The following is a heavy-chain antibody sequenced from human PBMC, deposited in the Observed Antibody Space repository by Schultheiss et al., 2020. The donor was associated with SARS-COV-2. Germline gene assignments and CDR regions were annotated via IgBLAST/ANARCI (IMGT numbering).Heavy chain of an antibody. D-gene: IGHD1-26*01. V-gene: IGHV5-51*01. J-gene: IGHJ6*02. CDR1: GYSFTSYW. CDR2: IYPGDSDT. Sequence: GGSLRLSCKGSGYSFTSYWIGWVRQMPGKGLEWMGIIYPGDSDTRYSPSFQGQVTISADKSISTAYLQWSSLKASDTAMYYCARHRRWELSGYYYYGMDVWGQGTTVTVAS. CDR3: ARHRRWELSGYYYYGMDV.